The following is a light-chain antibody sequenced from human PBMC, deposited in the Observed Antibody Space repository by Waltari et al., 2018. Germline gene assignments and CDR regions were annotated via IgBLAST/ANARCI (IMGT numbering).Light chain of an antibody. CDR2: DAS. V-gene: IGKV1-5*01. J-gene: IGKJ2*03. CDR1: HTITTW. CDR3: HQYNSYSQS. Sequence: QMTQSPSTLSASIGDRVAITCRASHTITTWLAWYQQKPGKAPRVLIYDASTLASGVPSRFRGSGSGTEFTLTISSLQPDDFATYYCHQYNSYSQSFGQGTKLEIK.